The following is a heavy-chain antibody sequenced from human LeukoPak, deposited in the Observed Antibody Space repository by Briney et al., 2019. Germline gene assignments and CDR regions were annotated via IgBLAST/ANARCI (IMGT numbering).Heavy chain of an antibody. Sequence: SETLSLTCDVSGGCFSGYYWSWIRQPPGKGLEWIGEINHSGSTNYNPSLKSRFTILVDSSKNEFVLKLMSVTAADAAVYYCARGASDAVVVIPYYFDYWGQGTLVTVSS. CDR1: GGCFSGYY. J-gene: IGHJ4*02. CDR2: INHSGST. CDR3: ARGASDAVVVIPYYFDY. V-gene: IGHV4-34*01. D-gene: IGHD3-22*01.